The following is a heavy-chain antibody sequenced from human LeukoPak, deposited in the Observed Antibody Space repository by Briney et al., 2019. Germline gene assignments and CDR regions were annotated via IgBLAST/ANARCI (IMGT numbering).Heavy chain of an antibody. D-gene: IGHD3-22*01. CDR2: ISAFNGNT. CDR1: GYTFTSYG. J-gene: IGHJ4*02. V-gene: IGHV1-18*01. Sequence: ASVKVSCQASGYTFTSYGITWVRQAPGQGLEWMGWISAFNGNTNYAQKLQGRVTMATDTSTSTAYMELRSLRSDDTAVYYCARSGEGSGYYYWGQGTLVTVSS. CDR3: ARSGEGSGYYY.